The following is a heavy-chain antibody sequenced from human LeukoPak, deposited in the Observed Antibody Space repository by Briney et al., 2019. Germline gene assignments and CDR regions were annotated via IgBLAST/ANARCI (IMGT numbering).Heavy chain of an antibody. Sequence: VASVKVSCKASGYTFTSYFMHWVRQAPGPGLEWMGIINPSGGSTTYAQRFQGRVTMTEGTSTDTAFMELSSLRSEDTAVYYCTTGPYRGRAGLQDYWGQGTLVTVSS. CDR3: TTGPYRGRAGLQDY. CDR1: GYTFTSYF. CDR2: INPSGGST. D-gene: IGHD6-19*01. J-gene: IGHJ4*02. V-gene: IGHV1-46*01.